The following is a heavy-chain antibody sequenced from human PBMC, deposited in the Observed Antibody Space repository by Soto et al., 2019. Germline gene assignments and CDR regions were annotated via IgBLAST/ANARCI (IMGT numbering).Heavy chain of an antibody. CDR1: GYKFTSSW. D-gene: IGHD3-22*01. CDR2: IFPSDSDT. J-gene: IGHJ5*02. V-gene: IGHV5-51*01. Sequence: GESLKISCRTSGYKFTSSWIAGVRQMPGKGLEWMGIIFPSDSDTRYSPSFQGQVTISADRSTSTVFLQWASLKASDTAVYFCARKDNSGYFNWFDPWGQGTLVTVS. CDR3: ARKDNSGYFNWFDP.